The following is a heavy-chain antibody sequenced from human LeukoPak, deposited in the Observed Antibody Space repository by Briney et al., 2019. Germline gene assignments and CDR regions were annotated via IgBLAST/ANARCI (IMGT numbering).Heavy chain of an antibody. CDR1: GFTFNNYA. CDR3: AKQLGYCSDGSCYFPY. D-gene: IGHD2-15*01. V-gene: IGHV3-23*01. Sequence: GGSLRLSCAASGFTFNNYAMNWVRQGPGKGLEWVSGISGSGGGTYYADSVKGRFTISRDNSKNTLYLQMNSLRAEDTAVYYCAKQLGYCSDGSCYFPYWGQGTLVTVSS. CDR2: ISGSGGGT. J-gene: IGHJ4*02.